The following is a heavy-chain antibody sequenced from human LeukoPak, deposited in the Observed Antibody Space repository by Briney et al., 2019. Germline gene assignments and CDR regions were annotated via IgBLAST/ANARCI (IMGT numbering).Heavy chain of an antibody. Sequence: SETLSLTCAVYGGSFSGYYWSWIRQPPGKGLEWIGEINHSGSTNYNPSLKSRVTISVDTSKNQFSLKLSSVTAADTAVYYCARAHAYYYGSRSYRYYFDYWGQGTLVTVSS. CDR3: ARAHAYYYGSRSYRYYFDY. CDR1: GGSFSGYY. CDR2: INHSGST. D-gene: IGHD3-10*01. V-gene: IGHV4-34*01. J-gene: IGHJ4*02.